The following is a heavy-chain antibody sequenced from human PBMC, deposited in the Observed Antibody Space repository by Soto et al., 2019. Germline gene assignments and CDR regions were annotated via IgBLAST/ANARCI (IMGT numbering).Heavy chain of an antibody. Sequence: EVQLLESGGGLVQPGGSLRLSCAASGFTFSSYAMSWVRQAPGKGLEWVSAISGSGGSTYYADFVKGRFTISRDNSKNTLYLQMNSLRAEDTAVYYCAKSIVVVVAAIPDYWGQGTLVTVSS. CDR3: AKSIVVVVAAIPDY. D-gene: IGHD2-15*01. V-gene: IGHV3-23*01. J-gene: IGHJ4*02. CDR1: GFTFSSYA. CDR2: ISGSGGST.